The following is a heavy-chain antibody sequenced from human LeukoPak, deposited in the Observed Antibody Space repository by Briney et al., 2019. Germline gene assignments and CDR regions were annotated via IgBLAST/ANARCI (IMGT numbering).Heavy chain of an antibody. D-gene: IGHD4-23*01. CDR2: INSDGSST. V-gene: IGHV3-74*01. Sequence: GGSLRLSCAAPGFTFSSYWMHWVRQAPGKGLVWVSRINSDGSSTSYADSVKGRFTISRDNAKNTLYLQMNSLRAEDTAVYYCASAIYGGNFDYWGQGTLVTVSS. J-gene: IGHJ4*02. CDR1: GFTFSSYW. CDR3: ASAIYGGNFDY.